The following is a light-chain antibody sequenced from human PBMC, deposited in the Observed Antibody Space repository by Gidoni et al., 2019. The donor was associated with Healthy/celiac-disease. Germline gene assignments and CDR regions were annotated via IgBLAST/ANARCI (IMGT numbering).Light chain of an antibody. V-gene: IGKV3-20*01. CDR3: QQYGSAPALT. Sequence: EIVLTPSPRTLSLSPGERATLSCRASQSVSSSYLAWYQQKPGQAPRLLIYGASSRATGIPDRFSGSGSGTDFNLTISRLEPEDFEVDYCQQYGSAPALTFGGGTKVEIK. J-gene: IGKJ4*01. CDR1: QSVSSSY. CDR2: GAS.